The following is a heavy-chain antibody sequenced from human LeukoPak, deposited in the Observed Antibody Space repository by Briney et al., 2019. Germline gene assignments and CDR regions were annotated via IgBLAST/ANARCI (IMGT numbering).Heavy chain of an antibody. J-gene: IGHJ6*03. CDR1: GGSFSGYY. CDR3: ARDRDYGEIGYYYYYMDV. V-gene: IGHV4-34*01. Sequence: SETLSLTCAVYGGSFSGYYWNWILQPPGKGLEWIGEINHSGSTNYNPSLKSRVTISVDTSKNQFSLKLSSVTAADTAVYYCARDRDYGEIGYYYYYMDVWGKGTTVTVSS. CDR2: INHSGST. D-gene: IGHD4-17*01.